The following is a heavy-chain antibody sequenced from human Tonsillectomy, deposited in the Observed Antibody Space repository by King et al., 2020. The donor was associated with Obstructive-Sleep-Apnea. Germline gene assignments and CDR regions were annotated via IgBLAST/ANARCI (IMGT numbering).Heavy chain of an antibody. D-gene: IGHD3-10*01. CDR3: SKLPPAGFGELFDY. V-gene: IGHV3-23*04. Sequence: VQLVESGGGLVQPGGSLRLSCAASGFTFSSYAMSWVRQAPGKGLEWVSAISGSGGSTFYADSVKGRFAISRDNSKNALYLQMNSLRVEDTAVYYCSKLPPAGFGELFDYWGQGTLVTVPS. CDR2: ISGSGGST. J-gene: IGHJ4*02. CDR1: GFTFSSYA.